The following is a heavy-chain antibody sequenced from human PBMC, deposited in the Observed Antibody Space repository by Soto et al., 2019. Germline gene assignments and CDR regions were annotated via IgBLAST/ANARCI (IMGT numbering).Heavy chain of an antibody. D-gene: IGHD7-27*01. J-gene: IGHJ4*02. CDR2: IWYDGSNK. Sequence: QVQLVESGGGVVQPGRSLRLSCAASGFTFSSYGMHWVRQAPGKGLEWVAVIWYDGSNKYYADSVKGRFTISRDNSKNTMYLQMNSLRAEDTAVYYCARDSWGFYLGLDYWGQGTLVTVSS. CDR3: ARDSWGFYLGLDY. CDR1: GFTFSSYG. V-gene: IGHV3-33*01.